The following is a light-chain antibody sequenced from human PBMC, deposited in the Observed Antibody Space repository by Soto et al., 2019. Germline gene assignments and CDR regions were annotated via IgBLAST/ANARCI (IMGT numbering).Light chain of an antibody. Sequence: EIVLTQSPGILYLSPGDRATLSCRASQTISSYLAWYQQKPGLPPRLLLYRTFNRATGIPDRFSASGSGTDFTLTISRLEPEDFAVYFCQQFSSSPLTFGGGTKVDIK. J-gene: IGKJ4*01. CDR3: QQFSSSPLT. CDR2: RTF. CDR1: QTISSY. V-gene: IGKV3-20*01.